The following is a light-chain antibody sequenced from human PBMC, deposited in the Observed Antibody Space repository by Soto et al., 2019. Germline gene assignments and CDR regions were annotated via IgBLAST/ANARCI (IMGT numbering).Light chain of an antibody. V-gene: IGLV2-23*02. Sequence: QSVLTQPASVSASPGQSITLSCTGTDSDVGSHNLVSWYQLHPGKAPKLMIYEVTKRPSGVTNRFSGSKSGNTASLTIAGLQAEDEADYYCCSYAVSNTYLFGNGTKVT. CDR2: EVT. CDR3: CSYAVSNTYL. CDR1: DSDVGSHNL. J-gene: IGLJ1*01.